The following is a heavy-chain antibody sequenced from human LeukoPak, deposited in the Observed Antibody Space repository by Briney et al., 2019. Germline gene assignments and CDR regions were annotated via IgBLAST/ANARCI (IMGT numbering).Heavy chain of an antibody. Sequence: ASVKVSCKASGYTFTSYGISWVRQAPGQGLEWMGWISAYNGNTNYAQKLQGRVTMTTDTSTSTAYMELRSLRSDDTAVYYCARDWTGIAAAGTEFDYWGQGTLVTVSS. J-gene: IGHJ4*02. V-gene: IGHV1-18*01. CDR2: ISAYNGNT. D-gene: IGHD6-13*01. CDR3: ARDWTGIAAAGTEFDY. CDR1: GYTFTSYG.